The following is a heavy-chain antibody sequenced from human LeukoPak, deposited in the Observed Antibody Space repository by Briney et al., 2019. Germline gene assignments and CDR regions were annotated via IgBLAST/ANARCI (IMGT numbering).Heavy chain of an antibody. D-gene: IGHD1-26*01. CDR1: GGSISSYY. J-gene: IGHJ4*02. Sequence: SETLSLTCTVSGGSISSYYWSWIRQPPGKGLEWIGYIHYSGSANYNPSLKSRVTISVDTSKNQFSLKLSSVTAADTAVYYCARGGGSYYYGYWGQGTLVTVSS. CDR2: IHYSGSA. V-gene: IGHV4-59*12. CDR3: ARGGGSYYYGY.